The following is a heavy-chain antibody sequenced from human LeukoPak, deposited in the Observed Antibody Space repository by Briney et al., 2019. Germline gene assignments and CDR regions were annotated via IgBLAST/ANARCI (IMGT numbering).Heavy chain of an antibody. CDR2: MNPNSGNT. Sequence: ASVKVSCKASGYTFTSYEINWVRQATGQGLEWMGWMNPNSGNTGYAQKFQGRVTITRNTSISTAYMELSSLRSEDTAVYYCARVSSSSWYRSFDYWGQGTLVTVSS. CDR3: ARVSSSSWYRSFDY. J-gene: IGHJ4*02. D-gene: IGHD6-13*01. V-gene: IGHV1-8*03. CDR1: GYTFTSYE.